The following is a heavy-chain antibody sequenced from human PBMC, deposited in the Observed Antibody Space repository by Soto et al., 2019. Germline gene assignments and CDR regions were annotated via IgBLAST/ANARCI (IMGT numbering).Heavy chain of an antibody. D-gene: IGHD6-19*01. CDR3: TTVEQWLVPYYYYGMDV. Sequence: EVQLVESGGGLVKPGGSLRVSCAASGFTFSNAWMNWVRQAPGKGLQWVGRIKSKTDGGTTDYAAPVKGRFTISRDDSKNTLYLQMNSLKTEDTAVYYCTTVEQWLVPYYYYGMDVWGQGTTVTVSS. CDR1: GFTFSNAW. CDR2: IKSKTDGGTT. J-gene: IGHJ6*02. V-gene: IGHV3-15*07.